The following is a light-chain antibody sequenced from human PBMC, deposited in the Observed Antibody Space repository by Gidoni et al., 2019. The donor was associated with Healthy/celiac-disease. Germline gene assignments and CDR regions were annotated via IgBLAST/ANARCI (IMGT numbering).Light chain of an antibody. CDR2: GKN. CDR1: SLRSYY. V-gene: IGLV3-19*01. CDR3: NSRDSSGNRGV. J-gene: IGLJ3*02. Sequence: VSVALGQTVRITCQGDSLRSYYASWYQQKPGQAPVLVIYGKNNRPSGIPDRFSGSSSGNTASLTITGAQAEDEADYYCNSRDSSGNRGVFGGGTKLTVL.